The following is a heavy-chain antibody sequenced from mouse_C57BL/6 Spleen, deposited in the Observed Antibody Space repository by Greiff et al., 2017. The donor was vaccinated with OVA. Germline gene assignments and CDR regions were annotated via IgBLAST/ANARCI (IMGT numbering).Heavy chain of an antibody. CDR1: GYTFTSYW. D-gene: IGHD2-1*01. CDR3: ARSPYGNYDFDY. J-gene: IGHJ2*01. Sequence: QVQLQQPGAELVKPGASVKMSCKASGYTFTSYWITWVKQRPGQGLEWIGDIYPGSGSTNYNEKFKSKATLTVDTSSSTAYMQLSSLTSEDSAVYYCARSPYGNYDFDYWGQVTTLTVSS. CDR2: IYPGSGST. V-gene: IGHV1-55*01.